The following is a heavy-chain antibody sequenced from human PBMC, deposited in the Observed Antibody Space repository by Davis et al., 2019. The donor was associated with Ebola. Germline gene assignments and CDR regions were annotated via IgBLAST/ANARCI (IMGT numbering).Heavy chain of an antibody. Sequence: GESLKISCSASGFTFSSYAMHWVRQAPGRGLEYVSAFSITGSTTYYANSVKGRFTISRDNAKNMLWLQMSSLVADDTAVYYCVKDVGGEAYWGQGTLVTVSS. V-gene: IGHV3-64D*06. CDR2: FSITGSTT. D-gene: IGHD4-23*01. CDR3: VKDVGGEAY. J-gene: IGHJ4*02. CDR1: GFTFSSYA.